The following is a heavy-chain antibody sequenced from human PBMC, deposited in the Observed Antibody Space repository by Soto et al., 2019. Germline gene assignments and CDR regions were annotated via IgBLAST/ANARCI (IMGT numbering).Heavy chain of an antibody. D-gene: IGHD1-20*01. CDR2: IKQDGSEK. V-gene: IGHV3-7*04. J-gene: IGHJ4*02. CDR1: GFTFSNHW. CDR3: ARDWYMDY. Sequence: VQLVESGGGLVQPGESLRLSCAASGFTFSNHWINWIRQTPGRGLEWLAVIKQDGSEKYYVDSVKGRFTVSRVNAMNSAYLQMNSLRVDDTAVYYCARDWYMDYWGQGTLVTVSS.